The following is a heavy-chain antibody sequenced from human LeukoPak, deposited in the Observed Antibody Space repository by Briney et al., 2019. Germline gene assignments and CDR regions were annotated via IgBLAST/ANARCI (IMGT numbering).Heavy chain of an antibody. Sequence: GGSLRLSCAASGFTFSSYGMHWVRQAPGKGLEWVAFIRYDGSNKYYADSVKGRFTISRDNSKNTLYLQMNSLRAEDTAVYYCAKASDDYGDHYYFDYWGQGTLVTVSS. J-gene: IGHJ4*02. D-gene: IGHD4-17*01. V-gene: IGHV3-30*02. CDR2: IRYDGSNK. CDR3: AKASDDYGDHYYFDY. CDR1: GFTFSSYG.